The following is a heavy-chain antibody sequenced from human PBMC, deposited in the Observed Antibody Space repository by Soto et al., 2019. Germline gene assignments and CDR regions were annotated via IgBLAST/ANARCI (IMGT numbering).Heavy chain of an antibody. CDR3: AREGGSNYYYGMDV. V-gene: IGHV3-30-3*01. J-gene: IGHJ6*02. CDR2: ISYDGSNK. CDR1: GFTFSSYA. Sequence: PGGSLRLSCAASGFTFSSYAMHWVRQAPGKGLEWVAVISYDGSNKYYADSVKGRFTISRDNSKNTLYLQMNSLRAEDTAVYYCAREGGSNYYYGMDVWGQGTTVTVSS. D-gene: IGHD3-16*01.